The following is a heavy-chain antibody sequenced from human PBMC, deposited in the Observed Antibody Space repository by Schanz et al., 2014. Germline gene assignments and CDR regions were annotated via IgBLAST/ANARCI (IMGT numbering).Heavy chain of an antibody. CDR3: VRDSFFAFDY. J-gene: IGHJ3*01. D-gene: IGHD3-9*01. Sequence: EVQLLESGGGLVQPGGSLRLSCAASGFSVGNKYMNWVRQAPGKGLEWVSYISGSSRTIYYADSMKGRFTMSRDNAKNSVFLQMNSLRAEDTAVYYCVRDSFFAFDYWGQGTMVTVSS. CDR2: ISGSSRTI. CDR1: GFSVGNKY. V-gene: IGHV3-48*01.